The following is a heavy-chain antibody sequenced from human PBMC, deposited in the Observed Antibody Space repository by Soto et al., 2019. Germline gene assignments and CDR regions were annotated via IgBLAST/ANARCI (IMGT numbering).Heavy chain of an antibody. D-gene: IGHD3-22*01. J-gene: IGHJ1*01. CDR3: AREDYYDSRA. Sequence: QVQLQESGPGLVKPSETLSLTCTVSGGSVSSGSYYWSWIRQPPGKGLEWIGYIYYSGSTNYNPSLKSRVTIYVDTSKNQFSLTLSSVTDADTAVYYCAREDYYDSRAWGQGTLVTVSS. CDR2: IYYSGST. V-gene: IGHV4-61*01. CDR1: GGSVSSGSYY.